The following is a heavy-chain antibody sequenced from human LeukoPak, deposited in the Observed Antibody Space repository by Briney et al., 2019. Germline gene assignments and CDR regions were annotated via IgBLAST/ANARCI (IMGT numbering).Heavy chain of an antibody. D-gene: IGHD1-1*01. Sequence: GGSLRPSCSASEFKFDTYGMHWVRQTPGKGLEYVSGISSDGLSTYYANSVKGRFTISRDNAKNTLYLQMGSLKTEDMAVYYCARSTDGSAHFDYWGQGTLVTVFS. CDR2: ISSDGLST. J-gene: IGHJ4*02. CDR3: ARSTDGSAHFDY. CDR1: EFKFDTYG. V-gene: IGHV3-64*01.